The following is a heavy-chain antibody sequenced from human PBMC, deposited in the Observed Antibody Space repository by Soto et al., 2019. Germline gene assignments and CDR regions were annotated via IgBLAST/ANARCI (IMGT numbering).Heavy chain of an antibody. CDR2: ISGSGGST. CDR3: AKDFGYYGSGSRPY. Sequence: GGSLRLSCAASGFTFSSYAMSWVRQAPGKGLEWVSAISGSGGSTYYADSVKVRFTISRDNSKNTLYLQMNSLRAEDTAVYYCAKDFGYYGSGSRPYWGQGTLVTVSS. D-gene: IGHD3-10*01. J-gene: IGHJ4*02. CDR1: GFTFSSYA. V-gene: IGHV3-23*01.